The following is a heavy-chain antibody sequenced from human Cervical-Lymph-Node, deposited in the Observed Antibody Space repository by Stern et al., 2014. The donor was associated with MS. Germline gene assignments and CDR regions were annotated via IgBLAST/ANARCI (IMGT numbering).Heavy chain of an antibody. CDR3: ARDPPAAPYYYYYYGMDV. V-gene: IGHV3-7*01. Sequence: EVQLEESGGGLVQPGGSLTLSCTASGFTFSSYWMTWVRQAPGKGLEWVANIKQDGSEKYYVDSVMGRSTISRDNAKKSLFLQMSSLRAEDTAVYYCARDPPAAPYYYYYYGMDVWGQGTTVTVSS. D-gene: IGHD2-2*01. CDR1: GFTFSSYW. CDR2: IKQDGSEK. J-gene: IGHJ6*02.